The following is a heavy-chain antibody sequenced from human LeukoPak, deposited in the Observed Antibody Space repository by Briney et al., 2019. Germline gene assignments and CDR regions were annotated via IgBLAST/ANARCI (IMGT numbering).Heavy chain of an antibody. CDR1: GFTFSSYS. J-gene: IGHJ6*02. V-gene: IGHV3-21*01. CDR2: ISSSSSYI. D-gene: IGHD3-3*01. Sequence: GGSLRLSCAASGFTFSSYSMNCVRQAPGKGLEWVSSISSSSSYIYYADSVKGRFTISRDNAKNSLYLQMNSLRAEDTAVYYCAKVNNDLNGTDVWGQGTTVTVSS. CDR3: AKVNNDLNGTDV.